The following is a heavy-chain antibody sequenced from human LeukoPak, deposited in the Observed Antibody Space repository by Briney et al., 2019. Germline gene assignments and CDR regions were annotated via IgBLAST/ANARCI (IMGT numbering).Heavy chain of an antibody. Sequence: GGSLRLSCAASGFTFSSYAMHWVRQAPGKGLEWVAVISYDGSNKSYADSVKGRFTISRDNSKNTLYLQMNSLRAEDTAVYYCARRAGAYSHPYDYWGQGTLVTVSS. J-gene: IGHJ4*02. D-gene: IGHD4/OR15-4a*01. CDR1: GFTFSSYA. CDR2: ISYDGSNK. V-gene: IGHV3-30*04. CDR3: ARRAGAYSHPYDY.